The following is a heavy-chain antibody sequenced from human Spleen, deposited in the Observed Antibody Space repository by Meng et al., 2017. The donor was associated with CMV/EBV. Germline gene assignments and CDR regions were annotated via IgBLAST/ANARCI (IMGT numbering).Heavy chain of an antibody. CDR2: ISWNSGSI. V-gene: IGHV3-9*01. CDR1: GFTFDDYA. J-gene: IGHJ4*02. CDR3: ARGVKYSSSSIFRQRHIPTAVYYFDY. D-gene: IGHD6-6*01. Sequence: SLKISCAASGFTFDDYAMHWVRQAPGKGLEWVSGISWNSGSIGYADSVKGRFTISRDNAKDSLYLQMNSLRVEDTAVYYCARGVKYSSSSIFRQRHIPTAVYYFDYWGQGTLVTVSS.